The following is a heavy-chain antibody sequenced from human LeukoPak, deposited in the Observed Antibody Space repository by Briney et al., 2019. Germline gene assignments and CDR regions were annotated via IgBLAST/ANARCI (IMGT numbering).Heavy chain of an antibody. CDR2: VKQDGSEK. Sequence: GGSLRLSCVTSGFTFSSYWMSWVRQAPGKGLEWVALVKQDGSEKYYVDSVKGRFTMSRDNAESSLYLQMNSLRVEDTAMYYCARYGQLGDWGRGTLVTVSS. CDR3: ARYGQLGD. J-gene: IGHJ4*02. CDR1: GFTFSSYW. D-gene: IGHD6-6*01. V-gene: IGHV3-7*03.